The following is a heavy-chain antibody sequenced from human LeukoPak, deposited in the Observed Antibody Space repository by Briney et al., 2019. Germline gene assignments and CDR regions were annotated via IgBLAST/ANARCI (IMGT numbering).Heavy chain of an antibody. D-gene: IGHD2-8*01. CDR3: ARGDRLGYCSNGVCYPTDY. CDR2: INGSSSYT. J-gene: IGHJ4*02. V-gene: IGHV3-21*01. CDR1: AFSFSIYS. Sequence: GGSLRLYCAASAFSFSIYSMDRVRRAPGKGLEWVSSINGSSSYTYYTDSVKGRFTISRYNATNYMELQINRLKDQDTSVYYCARGDRLGYCSNGVCYPTDYWGQETLVTVSS.